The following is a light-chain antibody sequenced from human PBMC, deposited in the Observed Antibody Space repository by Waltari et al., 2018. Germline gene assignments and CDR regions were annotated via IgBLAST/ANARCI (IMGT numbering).Light chain of an antibody. CDR3: QQDNNWPPGT. J-gene: IGKJ1*01. CDR1: QTIGRS. V-gene: IGKV3-15*01. Sequence: ETVVTQSPATLSVSPGERVTLSCRTSQTIGRSLAWYQQKPGQAPRLVIYGASIRATGIPARFSGSGSETEFALTISGLQSEDFAVYYCQQDNNWPPGTFGQGTKVEI. CDR2: GAS.